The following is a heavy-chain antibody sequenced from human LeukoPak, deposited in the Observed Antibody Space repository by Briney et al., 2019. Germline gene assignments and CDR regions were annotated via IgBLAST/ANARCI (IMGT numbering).Heavy chain of an antibody. CDR1: GYTFTGYY. D-gene: IGHD3-22*01. V-gene: IGHV1-2*02. CDR3: ARDGVGYYDSSGYYYFQH. J-gene: IGHJ1*01. CDR2: INPNSGGT. Sequence: ASVKVSCKASGYTFTGYYMHWVRQAPGQGLEWMGWINPNSGGTNYAQKFQGRVTMTRDTSISTAYKELSRLRSDDTAVYYCARDGVGYYDSSGYYYFQHWGQGTLVTVSS.